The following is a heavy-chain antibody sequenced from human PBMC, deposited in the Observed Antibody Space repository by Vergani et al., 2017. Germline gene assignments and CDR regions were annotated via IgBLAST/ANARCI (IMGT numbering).Heavy chain of an antibody. CDR2: INPNSGGT. D-gene: IGHD2-15*01. CDR1: GYTFTGYY. CDR3: ARARYCSGGSCYLGEYFQH. V-gene: IGHV1-2*02. Sequence: QVQLVQSGAEVKKPGASVKVSCKASGYTFTGYYTHWVRQAPGQGLEWMGWINPNSGGTNYAQKFQGRVTMTRDTSISTAYMELSRLRSDDTAVYYCARARYCSGGSCYLGEYFQHWGQGTLVTVSS. J-gene: IGHJ1*01.